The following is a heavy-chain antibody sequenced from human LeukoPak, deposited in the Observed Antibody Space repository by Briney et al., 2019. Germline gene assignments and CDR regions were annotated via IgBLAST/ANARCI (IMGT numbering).Heavy chain of an antibody. CDR3: ARHKDDYDDYVWNY. CDR1: GGSISSSNYY. V-gene: IGHV4-39*01. CDR2: GYYTGST. Sequence: SETLSLTCTVSGGSISSSNYYWGWIRQPPGKGLEWIGSGYYTGSTYYNPSLKSRVTISVDTSNNQFSLKLSSVTAADTAMYYCARHKDDYDDYVWNYWGQGTPVTVSS. D-gene: IGHD4-17*01. J-gene: IGHJ4*02.